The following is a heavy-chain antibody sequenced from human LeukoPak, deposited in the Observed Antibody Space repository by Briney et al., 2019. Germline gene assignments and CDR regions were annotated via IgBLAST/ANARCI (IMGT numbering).Heavy chain of an antibody. D-gene: IGHD3-10*01. J-gene: IGHJ6*03. V-gene: IGHV1-8*01. CDR2: MNPNSGNT. CDR3: ARGPGKTMVRGVIPLYYYYYYMDV. CDR1: GYTFTSYD. Sequence: ASVKVSCKASGYTFTSYDINWVRQATGQGLERMGWMNPNSGNTGYAQKFQGRVTMTRNTSISTAYMELSSLRSEDTAVYYCARGPGKTMVRGVIPLYYYYYYMDVWGKGTTVTISS.